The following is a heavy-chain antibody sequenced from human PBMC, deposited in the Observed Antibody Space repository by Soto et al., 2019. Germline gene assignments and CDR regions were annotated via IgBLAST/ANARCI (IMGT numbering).Heavy chain of an antibody. V-gene: IGHV1-69*13. CDR1: GGTFSSYA. CDR3: ASLEGDLSPFDY. Sequence: SVKVTCKASGGTFSSYAISWVRQAPGQGLEWMGGIIPIFGTTNYAQKFQGRVTITADESTTTAYMELSSLRSEDTAVYYCASLEGDLSPFDYWGQGTLVTVSS. J-gene: IGHJ4*02. D-gene: IGHD2-21*02. CDR2: IIPIFGTT.